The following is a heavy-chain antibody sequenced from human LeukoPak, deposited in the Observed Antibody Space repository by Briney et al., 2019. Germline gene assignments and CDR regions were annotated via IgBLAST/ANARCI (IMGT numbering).Heavy chain of an antibody. CDR3: ARRSLRYGSPLDY. V-gene: IGHV4-31*03. D-gene: IGHD3-9*01. CDR2: IYYSGST. CDR1: GGSISSGGYY. Sequence: PSQTLSLTCTVSGGSISSGGYYWSWIRQHPGKGLEWIGYIYYSGSTYYNPSLKSRVTISVDTSKNQFSLKLSSVTAADTAVYYCARRSLRYGSPLDYWGQGTLVTVSS. J-gene: IGHJ4*02.